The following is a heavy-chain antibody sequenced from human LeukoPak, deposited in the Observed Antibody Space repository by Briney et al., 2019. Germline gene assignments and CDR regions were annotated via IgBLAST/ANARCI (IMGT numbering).Heavy chain of an antibody. CDR1: GYSFTSYW. Sequence: GESLKISCKGSGYSFTSYWIGWVRQMPGKGLEWMGIIYPGDSVTRYSPSFQGQVTISADKSISTAYLQWSSLKASDTAMYYCARQDTAMVDAFDIWGQGTMVTVSS. CDR2: IYPGDSVT. D-gene: IGHD5-18*01. CDR3: ARQDTAMVDAFDI. V-gene: IGHV5-51*01. J-gene: IGHJ3*02.